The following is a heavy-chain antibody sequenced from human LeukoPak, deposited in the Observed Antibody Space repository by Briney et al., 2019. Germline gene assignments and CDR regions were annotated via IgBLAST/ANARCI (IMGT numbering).Heavy chain of an antibody. CDR1: GYTFTGYY. D-gene: IGHD2-2*01. V-gene: IGHV1-2*02. J-gene: IGHJ4*02. CDR2: INPNSGGT. Sequence: ASVKVSCKASGYTFTGYYMHWVRQAPGQGLEWMGWINPNSGGTNYAQKFQGRVTMTRDTSISTACMELSRLRSDDTAVYYCARAGDYCSSTSCHSPLDYWGQGTLVTVSS. CDR3: ARAGDYCSSTSCHSPLDY.